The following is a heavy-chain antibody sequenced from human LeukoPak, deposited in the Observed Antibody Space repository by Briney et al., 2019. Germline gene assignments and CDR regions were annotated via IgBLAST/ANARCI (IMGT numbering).Heavy chain of an antibody. CDR1: GFTFSTFA. J-gene: IGHJ4*02. V-gene: IGHV3-23*01. CDR2: ISETGRST. Sequence: PGGSLRLSCVASGFTFSTFAMNWVRQAPGKGLEWVSTISETGRSTYYADSVKGQFTISRDNFKNTLYLQMNSLRAEDTAVYYRAKDRGYSYGISEYWGQGTLVTVSS. CDR3: AKDRGYSYGISEY. D-gene: IGHD5-18*01.